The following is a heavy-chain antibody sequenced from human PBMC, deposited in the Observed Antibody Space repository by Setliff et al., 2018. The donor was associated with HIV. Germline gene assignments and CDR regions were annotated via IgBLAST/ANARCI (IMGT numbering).Heavy chain of an antibody. D-gene: IGHD5-18*01. CDR3: ARASTASAMVQDVPAI. CDR1: GGSFSAYY. V-gene: IGHV4-34*01. J-gene: IGHJ3*02. CDR2: IYYSGTT. Sequence: PSETLSLTCAVYGGSFSAYYWSWIRQPPGKGLEWIGSIYYSGTTYYSPSLKSRVTISVNKSKNQFSLKLRSVTAADTAVYYCARASTASAMVQDVPAIWGQGTMVTVSS.